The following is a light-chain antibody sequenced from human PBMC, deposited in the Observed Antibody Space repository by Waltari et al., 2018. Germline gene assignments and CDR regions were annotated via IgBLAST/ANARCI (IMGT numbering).Light chain of an antibody. CDR3: CSYAGSRTYV. J-gene: IGLJ1*01. CDR1: SSDVGSYNF. CDR2: EGS. Sequence: QSALTQPASVYGSPGQSITISRTGTSSDVGSYNFVSWYQHHPGKAPKLMIFEGSRRPSGISNRFSGSKSGNTASLTISGLQAEDEADYYCCSYAGSRTYVFGAGTKVTVL. V-gene: IGLV2-23*01.